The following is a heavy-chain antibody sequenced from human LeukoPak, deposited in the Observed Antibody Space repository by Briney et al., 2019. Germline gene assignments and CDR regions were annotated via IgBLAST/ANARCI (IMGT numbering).Heavy chain of an antibody. D-gene: IGHD6-13*01. CDR2: IIPILGIA. J-gene: IGHJ3*02. Sequence: GASVKVSCKASGGTFSSYAISWVRQAPGQGLEWMGRIIPILGIANYAQKFQGRDTITADKSTSTAYMELSSLGSEDTAVYYCARGYSSSPSAAFDIWGQGTMVTVSS. CDR3: ARGYSSSPSAAFDI. V-gene: IGHV1-69*04. CDR1: GGTFSSYA.